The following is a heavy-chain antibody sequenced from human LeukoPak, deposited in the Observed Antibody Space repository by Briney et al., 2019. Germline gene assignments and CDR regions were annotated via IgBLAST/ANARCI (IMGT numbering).Heavy chain of an antibody. D-gene: IGHD2-2*01. CDR3: ARDSFCSSTSCHRPPQAYYYYGMDV. CDR1: GYTFTSYY. V-gene: IGHV1-46*01. J-gene: IGHJ6*02. CDR2: INPSGGST. Sequence: ASVKVSCKASGYTFTSYYMHWVRQAPGQGLEWMGIINPSGGSTSYAQKFQGRVTMTRDTSASTAYMELSSLRSEDTAVYYCARDSFCSSTSCHRPPQAYYYYGMDVWGQGTTVTVSS.